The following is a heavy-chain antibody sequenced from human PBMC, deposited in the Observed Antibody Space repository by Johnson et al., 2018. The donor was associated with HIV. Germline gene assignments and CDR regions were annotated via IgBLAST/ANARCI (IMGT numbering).Heavy chain of an antibody. D-gene: IGHD3-10*01. CDR2: ISYDGSNK. CDR3: ARENGGGAFDI. Sequence: QVQLVESGGGVVQPGRSLRLSCAASGFTFSSYGMHWVRQAPGKGLEWVAVISYDGSNKYYADSVKGRFTISRDNSKNTLYLQMNSLRAEDTAVYYCARENGGGAFDIWGQGTKVTVSS. CDR1: GFTFSSYG. J-gene: IGHJ3*02. V-gene: IGHV3-30*03.